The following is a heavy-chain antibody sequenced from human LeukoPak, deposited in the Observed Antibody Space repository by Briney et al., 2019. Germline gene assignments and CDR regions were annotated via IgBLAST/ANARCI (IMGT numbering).Heavy chain of an antibody. CDR1: GYTLTELS. D-gene: IGHD3-22*01. Sequence: ASVKVSCKVSGYTLTELSMHWVRQAPGKGLEWMGGFDPEDGETIYAQKFQGTVTMTTDTSTSTAYMELRSLRSDDTAVYYCARAQGYDSSGSPGYWGQGTLVTVSS. V-gene: IGHV1-24*01. CDR2: FDPEDGET. J-gene: IGHJ4*02. CDR3: ARAQGYDSSGSPGY.